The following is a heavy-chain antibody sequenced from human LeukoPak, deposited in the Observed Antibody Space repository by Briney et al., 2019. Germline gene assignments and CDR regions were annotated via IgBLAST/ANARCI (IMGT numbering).Heavy chain of an antibody. CDR1: GGSFSGYY. CDR2: INHSGST. J-gene: IGHJ4*02. D-gene: IGHD1-26*01. CDR3: ARLSGSYWGGFDY. V-gene: IGHV4-34*01. Sequence: SETLSLTCAVYGGSFSGYYWSWIRQPPGKGLEWIGEINHSGSTNYNPSLKSRVTISVDTSKNQFSLKLSSVTAADTAVYYCARLSGSYWGGFDYWGQGTLVTVSS.